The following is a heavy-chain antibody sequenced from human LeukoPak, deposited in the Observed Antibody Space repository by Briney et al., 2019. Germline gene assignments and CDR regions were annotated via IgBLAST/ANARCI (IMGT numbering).Heavy chain of an antibody. V-gene: IGHV1-46*01. D-gene: IGHD6-19*01. CDR3: ARSSGWHDAFDI. J-gene: IGHJ3*02. CDR1: GYTFTSYY. Sequence: ASVKVSCKASGYTFTSYYMHWVRQAPGQGLEWMGIINPSGGSTSSAQYFQGRVTMTRDTSTSTVYMELSSLRSKDTAVYYCARSSGWHDAFDIWGQGTMVTASS. CDR2: INPSGGST.